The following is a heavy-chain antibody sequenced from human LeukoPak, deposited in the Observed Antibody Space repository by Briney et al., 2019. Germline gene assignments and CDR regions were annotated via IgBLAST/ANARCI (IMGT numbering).Heavy chain of an antibody. V-gene: IGHV4-4*07. CDR3: ARSVRSYDSSGYYNNWFDP. Sequence: PSETLSLTCTVSGGSISSYYWSWIRQPAGKGLEWIGRIYTGGSTNYNPSLKSRVTMSVDTSKNQFSLKLSSVTAADTAVYYCARSVRSYDSSGYYNNWFDPWGQGTLVTVSS. J-gene: IGHJ5*02. D-gene: IGHD3-22*01. CDR2: IYTGGST. CDR1: GGSISSYY.